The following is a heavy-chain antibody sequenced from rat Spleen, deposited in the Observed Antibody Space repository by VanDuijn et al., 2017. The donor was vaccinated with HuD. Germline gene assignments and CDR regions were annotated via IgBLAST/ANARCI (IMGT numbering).Heavy chain of an antibody. CDR1: GFTFSDFT. J-gene: IGHJ3*01. D-gene: IGHD4-3*01. CDR2: IVDDGSNT. V-gene: IGHV5-17*01. Sequence: EVQLVESGGGLVQPGRSLKLSCSASGFTFSDFTMAWVRQAPKKGLEWVAAIVDDGSNTFYRDSVKGRFTLPRDNAKRTLYLQVVSRRSEDTATYYWGTHNSGYGRFAYWGHDTLVTVSS. CDR3: GTHNSGYGRFAY.